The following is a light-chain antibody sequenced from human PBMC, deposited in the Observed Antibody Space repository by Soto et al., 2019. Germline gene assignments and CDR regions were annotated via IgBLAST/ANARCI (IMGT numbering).Light chain of an antibody. J-gene: IGKJ1*01. CDR1: QSITNNY. CDR2: DAS. Sequence: EIVWPQSPGTLSLSPGARATLSCRASQSITNNYVVWFQQKPGQAPRLLIDDASIRATGIPDRFSGSGSERDVTLPISRLEPEDFAVYYCQQCSYSPRTFSQGTKVDIK. CDR3: QQCSYSPRT. V-gene: IGKV3-20*01.